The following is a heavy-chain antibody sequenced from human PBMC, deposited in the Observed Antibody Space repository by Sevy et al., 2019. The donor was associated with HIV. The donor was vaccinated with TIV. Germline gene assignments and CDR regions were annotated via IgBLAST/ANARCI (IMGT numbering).Heavy chain of an antibody. Sequence: GGSLRLSCAASGFTFSSYGMHWVRQAPGKGLEWVAAISYDGSNKYYVDSVKGRFTISRDNSKNTLYLQMNSLRAEDTAVYYCARAYYDFWSGYFYDAFDIWGQGTMVTVSS. J-gene: IGHJ3*02. CDR2: ISYDGSNK. CDR3: ARAYYDFWSGYFYDAFDI. CDR1: GFTFSSYG. V-gene: IGHV3-30*03. D-gene: IGHD3-3*01.